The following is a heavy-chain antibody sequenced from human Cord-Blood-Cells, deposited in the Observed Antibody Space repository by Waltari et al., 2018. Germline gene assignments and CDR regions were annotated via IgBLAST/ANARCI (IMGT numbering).Heavy chain of an antibody. D-gene: IGHD3-3*01. CDR3: AREAITIFGVVGGWFDH. CDR1: GGSISSVDYY. Sequence: QVQLQESGPGLVKPSQTLSLTCTVSGGSISSVDYYWSWIRQPPGKGLEWIGYIYYSGSTYYNPSLKSRVTISVDTSKNQFSLKLSSVTAADTAVYYCAREAITIFGVVGGWFDHWGQGTLVTVSS. V-gene: IGHV4-30-4*01. CDR2: IYYSGST. J-gene: IGHJ5*02.